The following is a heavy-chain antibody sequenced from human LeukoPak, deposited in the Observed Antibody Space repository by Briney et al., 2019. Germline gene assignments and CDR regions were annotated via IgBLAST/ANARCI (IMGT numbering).Heavy chain of an antibody. J-gene: IGHJ5*02. CDR2: INSDGSST. CDR3: ARDLKEYQLLMGIDP. Sequence: GESLRLSCAASGFTFSSYWMHWVRQAPGKGLVWVSRINSDGSSTSYADSVKGRFTISRDNAKNTLYLHMNSMRAEDTAVYYCARDLKEYQLLMGIDPWGQGTLVTVSS. CDR1: GFTFSSYW. V-gene: IGHV3-74*01. D-gene: IGHD2-2*01.